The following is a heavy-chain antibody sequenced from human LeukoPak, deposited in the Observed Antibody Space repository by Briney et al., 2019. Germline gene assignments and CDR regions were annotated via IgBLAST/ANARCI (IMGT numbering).Heavy chain of an antibody. Sequence: SETLSLTCTVSGGSISSSNWWSWVRQPPGKGLEWIGEIYHSGSTNYNPSLKSRVTISVDKSKNQFSLKLTSVTAADTAAYYCARQGDSGWYYFDYWGQGTLVTVSS. J-gene: IGHJ4*02. V-gene: IGHV4-4*02. D-gene: IGHD6-19*01. CDR2: IYHSGST. CDR3: ARQGDSGWYYFDY. CDR1: GGSISSSNW.